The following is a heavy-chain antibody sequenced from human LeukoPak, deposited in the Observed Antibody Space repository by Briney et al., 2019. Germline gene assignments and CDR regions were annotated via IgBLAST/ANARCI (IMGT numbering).Heavy chain of an antibody. J-gene: IGHJ5*02. V-gene: IGHV3-23*01. Sequence: GGSLRLSCAASGFTFSNYAMSWVRQAPGKGREWVSAISGGGGTTYYADSVKGRFTISRYNSKNTLYLQMNSLRAEDTAVYYCAKAAEYYYDSSGYGSWGQGTLVTVSS. CDR1: GFTFSNYA. CDR3: AKAAEYYYDSSGYGS. D-gene: IGHD3-22*01. CDR2: ISGGGGTT.